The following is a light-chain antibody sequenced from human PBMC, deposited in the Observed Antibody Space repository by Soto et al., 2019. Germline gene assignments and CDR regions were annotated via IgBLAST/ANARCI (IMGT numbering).Light chain of an antibody. Sequence: QSVLTQPPSVSAAPGQRVSISCSGGSSNIGKNSVSWYQQLPATAPKLLIYDDHQRPSGIPDRFSASKSGTSATLGITGLQPADEADYYCATWDLTLSAGVLFGGGTKLTVL. J-gene: IGLJ2*01. CDR2: DDH. V-gene: IGLV1-51*01. CDR1: SSNIGKNS. CDR3: ATWDLTLSAGVL.